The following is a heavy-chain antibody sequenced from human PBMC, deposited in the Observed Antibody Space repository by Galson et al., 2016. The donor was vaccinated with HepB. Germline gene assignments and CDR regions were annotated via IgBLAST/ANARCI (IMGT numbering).Heavy chain of an antibody. J-gene: IGHJ4*02. Sequence: SVKVSCKASGYTFPSYGISWVRQAPGQGLEWMGWISVYNGNTIYAQKYQGRVTMTTDTSTSTANMELRSLRSDDTAVYYCARWEDSSSWYRDDYWGQGTLVTVSS. V-gene: IGHV1-18*01. CDR2: ISVYNGNT. D-gene: IGHD6-13*01. CDR1: GYTFPSYG. CDR3: ARWEDSSSWYRDDY.